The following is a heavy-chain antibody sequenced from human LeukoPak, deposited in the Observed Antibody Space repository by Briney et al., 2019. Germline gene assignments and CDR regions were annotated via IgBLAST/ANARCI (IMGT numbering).Heavy chain of an antibody. CDR3: VRRFYYDSSGYSEI. Sequence: GASVKVSCKASGGSFTKFVISWVRQGPGQGLEWMGKVLPIFGTTHYAQKFLGRVTISADNSTSTAYMELSSPRSDDTAVYYCVRRFYYDSSGYSEIWGQGSQVTVSS. D-gene: IGHD3-22*01. J-gene: IGHJ4*02. V-gene: IGHV1-69*06. CDR2: VLPIFGTT. CDR1: GGSFTKFV.